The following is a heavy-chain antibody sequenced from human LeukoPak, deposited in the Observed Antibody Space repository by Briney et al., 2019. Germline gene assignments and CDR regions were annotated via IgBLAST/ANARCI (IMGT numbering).Heavy chain of an antibody. CDR3: ATARGKEWLRFLGLDC. CDR1: GYTLTELS. CDR2: FDPEDGET. V-gene: IGHV1-24*01. Sequence: GASVKVSWKVSGYTLTELSIHWVRQAPVKGLEWMGGFDPEDGETIYAQKFQGRVTMTEDTSTDTAYMELSSLRSEDTAVYYCATARGKEWLRFLGLDCWGQGTLVTVSS. J-gene: IGHJ4*02. D-gene: IGHD5-12*01.